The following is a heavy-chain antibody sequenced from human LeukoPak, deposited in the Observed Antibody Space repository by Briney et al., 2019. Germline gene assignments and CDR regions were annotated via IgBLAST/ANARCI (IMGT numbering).Heavy chain of an antibody. J-gene: IGHJ4*02. Sequence: SGPTLVNPTQTLTLTCTFSGFSLTTSGVGVGWIRQPPGKAPEWLAVIYWNGDKRYTPSLKSRLTVTKDTSENRVILSLTNMDPVDTATYYCAHRSGSYDCGGFGFDYWGQGTLVTVSS. CDR3: AHRSGSYDCGGFGFDY. CDR2: IYWNGDK. D-gene: IGHD4-23*01. V-gene: IGHV2-5*01. CDR1: GFSLTTSGVG.